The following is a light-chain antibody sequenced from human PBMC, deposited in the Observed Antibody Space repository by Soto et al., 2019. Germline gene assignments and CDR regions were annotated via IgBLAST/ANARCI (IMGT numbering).Light chain of an antibody. CDR3: MQRLEFPIT. Sequence: DIVMTQSPLSLPVTHGEPASISCRSSQSLLHSNGYNYLDWYLQKPGQSPQLLIYTLSSRASGVPDRFSGSGSRTDFTLKISRVEAEDVGVYYCMQRLEFPITLGQGTRLEIK. V-gene: IGKV2-40*01. CDR1: QSLLHSNGYNY. CDR2: TLS. J-gene: IGKJ5*01.